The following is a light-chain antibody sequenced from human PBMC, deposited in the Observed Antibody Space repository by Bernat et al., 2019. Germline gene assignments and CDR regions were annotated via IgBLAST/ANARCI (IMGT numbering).Light chain of an antibody. CDR1: QDISKY. Sequence: DIQMTQSPSSLSASVGDRVTITCRATQDISKYLAWFQQKPGKAPKSLIYGASTLHSGVPSRFSGSGSGTDFTLTISSLQPEDLGTYYCQQYDNLPPSITFGQGTRLEIK. CDR3: QQYDNLPPSIT. V-gene: IGKV1-16*01. CDR2: GAS. J-gene: IGKJ5*01.